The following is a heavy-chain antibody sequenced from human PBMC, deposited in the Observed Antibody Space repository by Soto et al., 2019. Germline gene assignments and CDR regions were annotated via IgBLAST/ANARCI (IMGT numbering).Heavy chain of an antibody. CDR3: ARWGGITGTLVWFDP. Sequence: ASVKVSCKASGYTFTSYGISWVRQAPGQGLEWMGWISAYNGNTRYAQKLQGRVTMTTDTSTSTAYMELKSLRSDDTAVYYCARWGGITGTLVWFDPWGQGTLVTVSS. CDR2: ISAYNGNT. D-gene: IGHD1-20*01. V-gene: IGHV1-18*01. CDR1: GYTFTSYG. J-gene: IGHJ5*02.